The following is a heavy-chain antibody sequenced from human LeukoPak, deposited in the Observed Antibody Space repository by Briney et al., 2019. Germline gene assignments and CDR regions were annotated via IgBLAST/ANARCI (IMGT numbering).Heavy chain of an antibody. V-gene: IGHV4-59*01. Sequence: SETLSLTCTISGGSISPYYWSWIRQPPGKGLEWIAYIFHSGTTNYNPSLKSRVAISLDTSKSQFSLKLSSVTAAGTAVYYCARVNKPRLGPDYFDYWGQGTLVTVSS. CDR2: IFHSGTT. CDR3: ARVNKPRLGPDYFDY. J-gene: IGHJ4*02. D-gene: IGHD1/OR15-1a*01. CDR1: GGSISPYY.